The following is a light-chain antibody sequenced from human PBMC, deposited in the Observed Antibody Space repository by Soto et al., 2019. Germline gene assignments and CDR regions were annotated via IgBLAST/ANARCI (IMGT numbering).Light chain of an antibody. Sequence: DIQMTQSPSTLSASVGDRVTITCRASQSISNWLAWYQQKPGKAPKLLIYDASYLERGVPSRFSGSGSGTEFTLTISSLQPDDLATYYCQHYNSFWTFGQGTKVEI. V-gene: IGKV1-5*01. CDR3: QHYNSFWT. CDR2: DAS. J-gene: IGKJ1*01. CDR1: QSISNW.